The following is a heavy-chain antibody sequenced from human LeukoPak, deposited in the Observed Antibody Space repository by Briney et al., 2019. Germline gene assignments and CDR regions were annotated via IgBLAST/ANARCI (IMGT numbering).Heavy chain of an antibody. CDR3: AQIGILGSYWEFHS. V-gene: IGHV1-2*02. CDR2: VDPRNGAT. Sequence: ASVKVSCKPSGHIFTAFYTHWVRQAPGQGLEWMGWVDPRNGATHYAQKFQGRITMTRDTSISTAYLQLSNLISDDTAIYYCAQIGILGSYWEFHSWGHGTLVTVSS. D-gene: IGHD1-26*01. CDR1: GHIFTAFY. J-gene: IGHJ5*01.